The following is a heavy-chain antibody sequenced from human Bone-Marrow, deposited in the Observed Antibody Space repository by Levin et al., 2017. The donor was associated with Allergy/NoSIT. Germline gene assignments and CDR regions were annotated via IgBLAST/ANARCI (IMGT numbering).Heavy chain of an antibody. Sequence: PSQTLSLTCTVSGGSMRSFYWSWIRQSPEKGLEWIASIYYSGTTNYNRSLKSRVTMSLDTSKNHFSLKLTSVTAADTAVYYCARSLVGATPLGYFDSWGQGTLVTVSS. J-gene: IGHJ4*02. V-gene: IGHV4-59*13. D-gene: IGHD1-26*01. CDR3: ARSLVGATPLGYFDS. CDR1: GGSMRSFY. CDR2: IYYSGTT.